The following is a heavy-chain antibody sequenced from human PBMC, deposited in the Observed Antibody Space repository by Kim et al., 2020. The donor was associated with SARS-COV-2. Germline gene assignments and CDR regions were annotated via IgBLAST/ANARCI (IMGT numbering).Heavy chain of an antibody. V-gene: IGHV1-8*01. D-gene: IGHD3-3*01. CDR2: MNPNSGNT. Sequence: ASVKVSCKASGYTFTSYDINWVRQATGQGLEWMGWMNPNSGNTGYAQKFQGRVTMTRNTSISTAYMELSSLRSEDTAVYYCARGGHRGVLRFLEWLFSFDPWGQGTLVTVSS. CDR3: ARGGHRGVLRFLEWLFSFDP. CDR1: GYTFTSYD. J-gene: IGHJ5*02.